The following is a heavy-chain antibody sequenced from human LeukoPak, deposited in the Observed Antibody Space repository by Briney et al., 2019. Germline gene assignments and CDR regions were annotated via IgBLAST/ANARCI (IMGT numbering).Heavy chain of an antibody. D-gene: IGHD2-8*01. CDR2: IYYSGST. CDR1: GGSISSSRYY. V-gene: IGHV4-39*01. CDR3: ARRTTLMVYGADAFDI. Sequence: SETLSLTCTVSGGSISSSRYYWGWIRQPPGKGLEWIGSIYYSGSTYYNPSLKSRVTISVDTSKNQFSLKLSSVTAADTAVYYCARRTTLMVYGADAFDIWGQGTMVTVSS. J-gene: IGHJ3*02.